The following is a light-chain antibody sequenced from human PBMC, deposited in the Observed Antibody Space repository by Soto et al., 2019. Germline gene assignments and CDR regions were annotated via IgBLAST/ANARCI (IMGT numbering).Light chain of an antibody. CDR2: EVT. CDR3: QSYDSSLSGSEV. Sequence: QSVLTQPASVSGSPGQSITISCTGTSSDVGGYNYVSWYQQRPGKAPKFMIYEVTNRPSGVSNRFSGSKSGNTASLTISGLQAEDEADYYCQSYDSSLSGSEVFGTGTKLTVL. V-gene: IGLV2-14*01. J-gene: IGLJ1*01. CDR1: SSDVGGYNY.